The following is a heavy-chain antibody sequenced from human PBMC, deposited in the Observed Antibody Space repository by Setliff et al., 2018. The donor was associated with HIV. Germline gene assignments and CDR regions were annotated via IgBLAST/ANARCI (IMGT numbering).Heavy chain of an antibody. Sequence: GESLKISCAASGFTFGSQWMHWVRQAPGKGLVWVSRISPDGSVINYAGFVKGRFTISRDNAKNTLYLQMNGLRAEDTAVYYCVRGIVGASVFNYWGQGTQVTVSS. V-gene: IGHV3-74*01. D-gene: IGHD1-26*01. J-gene: IGHJ4*02. CDR2: ISPDGSVI. CDR1: GFTFGSQW. CDR3: VRGIVGASVFNY.